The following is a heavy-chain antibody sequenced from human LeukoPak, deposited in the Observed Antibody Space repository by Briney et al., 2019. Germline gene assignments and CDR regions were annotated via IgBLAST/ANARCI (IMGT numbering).Heavy chain of an antibody. CDR3: ARSDPYGDYSGYFDY. V-gene: IGHV1-2*02. CDR1: GYTFTGYY. CDR2: INPNSGGT. J-gene: IGHJ4*02. Sequence: ASVKVSCKASGYTFTGYYMYWVRQAPGQRLEWMGWINPNSGGTNYAQKFQGRVTMTRDTSISTAYMELSRLRSDDTAVYYCARSDPYGDYSGYFDYWGQGTLVTVSS. D-gene: IGHD4-17*01.